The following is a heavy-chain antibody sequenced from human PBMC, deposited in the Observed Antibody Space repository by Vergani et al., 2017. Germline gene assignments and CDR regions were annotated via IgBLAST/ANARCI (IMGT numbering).Heavy chain of an antibody. CDR2: IIPIFGTA. CDR1: GGTFSSYA. J-gene: IGHJ6*03. Sequence: QVQLVQSGAEVKKPGSSVKVSCKASGGTFSSYAISWVRQAPGQGLEWMGGIIPIFGTANYAQKFQGRVTITADESTSTAYMELSSLRSEDTAVYYCARVVPPPIYSSYYYYYMDVWGKGTTVTVSS. V-gene: IGHV1-69*01. CDR3: ARVVPPPIYSSYYYYYMDV. D-gene: IGHD6-13*01.